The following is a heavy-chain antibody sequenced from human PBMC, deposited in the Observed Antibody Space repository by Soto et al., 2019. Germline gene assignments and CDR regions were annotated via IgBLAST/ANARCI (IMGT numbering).Heavy chain of an antibody. Sequence: GGSLRLSCAASGFTFDDYTMHWVRQAPGKGLEWVSLISWDGGSTYYAGSVKGRFTISRDNSKNSLYLQMNSLRTEDTALYYCAKDDEAYYYYGMDVWGQGTTVTVS. CDR1: GFTFDDYT. CDR2: ISWDGGST. V-gene: IGHV3-43*01. J-gene: IGHJ6*02. CDR3: AKDDEAYYYYGMDV.